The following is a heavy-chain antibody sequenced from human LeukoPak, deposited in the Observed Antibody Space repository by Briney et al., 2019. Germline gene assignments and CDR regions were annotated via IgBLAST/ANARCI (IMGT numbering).Heavy chain of an antibody. D-gene: IGHD3-22*01. J-gene: IGHJ3*02. V-gene: IGHV4-59*01. Sequence: SETLSLTCTVSGGSISSYYWSWIRQPPGKGLEWIGYIYYSGSTDYNPSLKSRVTISVDTSKNLFSLKLSSVTAADTAVYYCARDKGYYESSGYLKAFDIWGQGTMVTVSS. CDR3: ARDKGYYESSGYLKAFDI. CDR2: IYYSGST. CDR1: GGSISSYY.